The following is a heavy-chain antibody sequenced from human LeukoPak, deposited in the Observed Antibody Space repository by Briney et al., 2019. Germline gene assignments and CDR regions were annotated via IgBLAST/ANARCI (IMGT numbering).Heavy chain of an antibody. V-gene: IGHV4-61*02. Sequence: PSETLSLTCTVSGGSISSGSYYWSWIRQPAGKGLEWIGRIYSSGSTNYNPSLKSRVTISVDTSKNQFSLKLSSVTAADTAVYYCARDLRYDSSGWPFDYWGQGTLVTVSS. CDR2: IYSSGST. CDR1: GGSISSGSYY. CDR3: ARDLRYDSSGWPFDY. J-gene: IGHJ4*02. D-gene: IGHD3-22*01.